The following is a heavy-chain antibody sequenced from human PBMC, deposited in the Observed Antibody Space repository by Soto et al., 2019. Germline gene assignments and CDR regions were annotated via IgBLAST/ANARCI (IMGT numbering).Heavy chain of an antibody. CDR1: GGSVSSGSYY. Sequence: SETLSLTCTVSGGSVSSGSYYWSWIRQPPGKRLEWIGYIYYSGSTNYNPSLKSRVTISVDTSKNQFSLKLSSVTAADTAVYYCAREGDYYGMDVWGQGTTGTVS. J-gene: IGHJ6*02. CDR2: IYYSGST. CDR3: AREGDYYGMDV. D-gene: IGHD3-16*01. V-gene: IGHV4-61*01.